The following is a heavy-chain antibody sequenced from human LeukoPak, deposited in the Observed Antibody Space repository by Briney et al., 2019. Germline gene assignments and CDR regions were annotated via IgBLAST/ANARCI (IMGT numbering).Heavy chain of an antibody. D-gene: IGHD6-13*01. V-gene: IGHV4-39*07. CDR1: GVSVSSGSNY. CDR2: IYSSRST. CDR3: ARGVIAAGGNDFDY. Sequence: PSETLSLTCSVSGVSVSSGSNYWGWIRQPPGKTLEWIGSIYSSRSTYYNPSLKSRVIILIDTAKNHFSLNLSSVTAADTAVYYCARGVIAAGGNDFDYWGQGTLVTVSS. J-gene: IGHJ4*02.